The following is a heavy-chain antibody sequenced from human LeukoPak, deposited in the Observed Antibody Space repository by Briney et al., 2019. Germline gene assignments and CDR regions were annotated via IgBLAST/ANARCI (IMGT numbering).Heavy chain of an antibody. D-gene: IGHD5-12*01. Sequence: ASVEVSCKASGYIFTSYGISWVRQAPGQGLEWMGWISAYNGNTNYAQKLQGRVTMTTDTSTSTAYMELRSLRSDDTAVYYCARASMEDIVATIDYWGQGTLVTVSS. CDR1: GYIFTSYG. CDR3: ARASMEDIVATIDY. CDR2: ISAYNGNT. J-gene: IGHJ4*02. V-gene: IGHV1-18*01.